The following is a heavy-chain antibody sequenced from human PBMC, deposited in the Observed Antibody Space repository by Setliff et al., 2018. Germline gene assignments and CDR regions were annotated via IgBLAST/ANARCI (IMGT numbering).Heavy chain of an antibody. CDR1: GYSFSDYD. Sequence: ASVKVSCKASGYSFSDYDINWVRQAPGQGLEWMGWMNAHSGNSGCAQKFHGRVTMTRDTSISTAYMELNSLQYEDTAVYFCARDGGGDSDAFDIWGQGTMVTVSS. CDR3: ARDGGGDSDAFDI. J-gene: IGHJ3*02. D-gene: IGHD3-16*01. CDR2: MNAHSGNS. V-gene: IGHV1-8*01.